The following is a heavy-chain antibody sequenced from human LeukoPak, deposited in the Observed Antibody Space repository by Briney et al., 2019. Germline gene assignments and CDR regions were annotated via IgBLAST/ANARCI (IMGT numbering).Heavy chain of an antibody. J-gene: IGHJ4*02. D-gene: IGHD6-13*01. Sequence: GGSLRLSCAASGFTFSAYAMAWVRQAPGKGLQCISHITTGGSSIFYADSVKGRFTLSRDNAKNSLYLQMNSLRAEDAAVYYCARDRDSSSWYYFDYWGQGTLVTVSS. CDR3: ARDRDSSSWYYFDY. V-gene: IGHV3-48*04. CDR1: GFTFSAYA. CDR2: ITTGGSSI.